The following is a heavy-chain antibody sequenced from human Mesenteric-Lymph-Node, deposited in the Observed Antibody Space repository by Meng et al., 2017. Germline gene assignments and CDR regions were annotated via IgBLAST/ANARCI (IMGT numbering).Heavy chain of an antibody. D-gene: IGHD1-26*01. V-gene: IGHV4-61*01. CDR3: ARDSGSYSEGL. CDR1: GGSVSSGSYY. Sequence: QLRVQEWGPGLVRPSVTLSLTCTVSGGSVSSGSYYWSWIRQPPGKGLEWIGYIYYSGSTNYNPSLTRRVTISVDTSKSQFSLKLSSVTAADTAVYYCARDSGSYSEGLWGQGTLVTVSS. CDR2: IYYSGST. J-gene: IGHJ4*02.